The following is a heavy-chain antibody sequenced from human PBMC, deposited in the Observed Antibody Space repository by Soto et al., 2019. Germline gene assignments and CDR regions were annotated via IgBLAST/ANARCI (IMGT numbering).Heavy chain of an antibody. V-gene: IGHV4-4*02. CDR3: AGTYYYDSSGYYDS. CDR1: GGSISSSNW. CDR2: IYHSGST. Sequence: SETLSFTCAVSGGSISSSNWWSWVRQPPGKGLEWIGEIYHSGSTNYNPSLKSRVTISVDKSKKQFSLKLSSVTAADTAVYYCAGTYYYDSSGYYDSWGQGTLVTVSS. D-gene: IGHD3-22*01. J-gene: IGHJ5*01.